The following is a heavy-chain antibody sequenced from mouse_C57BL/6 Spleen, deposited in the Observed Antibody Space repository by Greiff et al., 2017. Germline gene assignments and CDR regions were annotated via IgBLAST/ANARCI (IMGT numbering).Heavy chain of an antibody. J-gene: IGHJ2*01. Sequence: VQLQQSGPELVKPGASVKISCKASGYSFTGYYMNWVKQSPEKSLEWIGEINPSTGGTTYNQKFKAKATLTVDKSSSTAYMQLKSLTSEDSAVYYCAIGGRYYSDYRGQDTTLTVSS. V-gene: IGHV1-42*01. D-gene: IGHD2-14*01. CDR3: AIGGRYYSDY. CDR2: INPSTGGT. CDR1: GYSFTGYY.